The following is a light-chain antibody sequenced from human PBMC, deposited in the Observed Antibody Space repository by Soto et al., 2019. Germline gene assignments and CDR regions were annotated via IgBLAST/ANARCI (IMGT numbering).Light chain of an antibody. Sequence: IVLTQSPATLSVSPGERATLSCRANQPIGISVAWYQQKPGQAPRLLIYAASHRASGIPDTFSGSGSGTEFTLFISSLRSEDFAVYYCQQYYNWPSFTFGPGTKVEIK. CDR1: QPIGIS. V-gene: IGKV3-15*01. CDR2: AAS. J-gene: IGKJ3*01. CDR3: QQYYNWPSFT.